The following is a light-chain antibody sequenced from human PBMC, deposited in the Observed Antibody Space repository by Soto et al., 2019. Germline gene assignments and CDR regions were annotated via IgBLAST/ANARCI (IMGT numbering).Light chain of an antibody. V-gene: IGLV2-14*01. CDR3: CSYTSSSTRV. Sequence: QSALTQPASVSGSPGQSITISCTGTSSDVGGYNYVSWYQQHPGKAPKLMIYDVSNRPSGVSNRFSGSKSGNTASLTISGLQAEDEVDYYCCSYTSSSTRVFGGGTKLTVL. J-gene: IGLJ2*01. CDR2: DVS. CDR1: SSDVGGYNY.